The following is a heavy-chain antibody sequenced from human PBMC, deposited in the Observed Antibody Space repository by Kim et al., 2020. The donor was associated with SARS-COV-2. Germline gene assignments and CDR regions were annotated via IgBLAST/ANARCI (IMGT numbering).Heavy chain of an antibody. CDR2: IYYSRST. CDR1: GGSISSGGYY. Sequence: SETLSLTCTVSGGSISSGGYYWSWIRQHPGKGLEWIGYIYYSRSTYYNPSLKSRVTISVDTSKNQFSLKLSSVTAADTAVYYCARGGNNIVVVPAASVHYYYGMDVWGQGTTVTVSS. V-gene: IGHV4-31*03. D-gene: IGHD2-2*01. CDR3: ARGGNNIVVVPAASVHYYYGMDV. J-gene: IGHJ6*02.